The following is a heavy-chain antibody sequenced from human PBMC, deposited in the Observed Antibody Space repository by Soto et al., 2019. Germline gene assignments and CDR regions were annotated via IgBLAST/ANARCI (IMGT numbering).Heavy chain of an antibody. CDR3: GRGGNWLGFSCPLGSHYGMEG. J-gene: IGHJ6*01. CDR2: IGHSGSA. Sequence: QVQLQQWGAGLLKPSETLSLTCAVYGGSFSGYYWTWIRQPPGKGLEWVGEIGHSGSATYSPSLKGRSTISGDTSKHQVPLGLGFLTAGDPAGFLLGRGGNWLGFSCPLGSHYGMEGWGQGTTVPGSS. V-gene: IGHV4-34*01. CDR1: GGSFSGYY. D-gene: IGHD3-10*01.